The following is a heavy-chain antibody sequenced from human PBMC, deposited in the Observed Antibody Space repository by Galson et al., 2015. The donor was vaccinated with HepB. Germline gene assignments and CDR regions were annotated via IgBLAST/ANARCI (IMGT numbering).Heavy chain of an antibody. Sequence: SVKVSCKASGYTFSSYDINWVRQATGQRLEWMGWMNPNSGNTGYAQKFQGRVTMTRNTSISTAYMELSSLTSEDTAVYYCARGSRDTAVAAPAAVLLDYWCQGILVTVSS. CDR1: GYTFSSYD. CDR3: ARGSRDTAVAAPAAVLLDY. D-gene: IGHD6-19*01. V-gene: IGHV1-8*01. J-gene: IGHJ4*02. CDR2: MNPNSGNT.